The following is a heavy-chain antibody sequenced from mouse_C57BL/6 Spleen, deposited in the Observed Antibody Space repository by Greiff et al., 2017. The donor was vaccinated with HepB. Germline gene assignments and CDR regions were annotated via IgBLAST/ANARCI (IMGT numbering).Heavy chain of an antibody. V-gene: IGHV14-1*01. CDR3: TTASYYYGSRFAY. CDR1: GFNIKDYY. J-gene: IGHJ3*01. D-gene: IGHD1-1*01. CDR2: IDPEDGDT. Sequence: EVKLQQSGAELVRPGASVKLSCTASGFNIKDYYMHWVKQRPEQGLEWIGRIDPEDGDTEYAPKFQGKATMTADTSSNTAYLQLSSLTSEDTAVYYRTTASYYYGSRFAYWGQGTLVTVSA.